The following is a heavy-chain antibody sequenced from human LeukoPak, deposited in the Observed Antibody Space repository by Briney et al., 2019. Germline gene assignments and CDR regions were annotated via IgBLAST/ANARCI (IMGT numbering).Heavy chain of an antibody. V-gene: IGHV3-23*01. CDR2: ISGSGGST. CDR3: TTPGDSGWYNH. D-gene: IGHD6-19*01. CDR1: GFTFSSYA. Sequence: TGGSLRLSCAASGFTFSSYAMSWVHQAPGKGLEWVSAISGSGGSTYYADSVKGRFTISRDNSKNTLYLQMNSLRAEDAALYYCTTPGDSGWYNHWGQGTLVTVSS. J-gene: IGHJ4*02.